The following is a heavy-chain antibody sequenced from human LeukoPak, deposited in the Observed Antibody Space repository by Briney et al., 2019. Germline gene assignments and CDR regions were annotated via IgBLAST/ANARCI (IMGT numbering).Heavy chain of an antibody. V-gene: IGHV3-43*01. CDR2: AGWVGGTT. CDR1: GFNFDRYT. Sequence: SGGSLRLSCATSGFNFDRYTIHWVRQAPGEGLEWVSLAGWVGGTTFYSDSVRGRFTISRDSGRKSVYLQMNSQTTDDTAFYSCAKELDTMFFDYWGQGALVTVSS. CDR3: AKELDTMFFDY. J-gene: IGHJ4*02. D-gene: IGHD3-10*02.